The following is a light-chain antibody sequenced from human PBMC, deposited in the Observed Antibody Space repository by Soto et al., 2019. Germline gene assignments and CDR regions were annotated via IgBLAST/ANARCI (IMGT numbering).Light chain of an antibody. CDR1: QSVSSSY. Sequence: EIVLTQSPGTLSLSPGERATLSCRANQSVSSSYLAWYQQQPGQAPRLLMYEASNRATGVPAGFSGSGSGTDFTLTISSLEPEDFAVYYCQQETFGQGTKVDIK. CDR3: QQET. V-gene: IGKV3-20*01. J-gene: IGKJ1*01. CDR2: EAS.